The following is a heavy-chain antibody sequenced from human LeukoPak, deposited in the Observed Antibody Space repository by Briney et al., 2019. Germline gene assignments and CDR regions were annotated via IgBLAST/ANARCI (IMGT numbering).Heavy chain of an antibody. V-gene: IGHV1-69*13. J-gene: IGHJ4*02. CDR3: ARVADYGLSFDY. D-gene: IGHD4-17*01. CDR1: GGTFSSYA. CDR2: IIPIFGTA. Sequence: SVKVSCKASGGTFSSYAISWVRQAPGQGLEWMGGIIPIFGTANYAQKFQGRVTITADESTSTAYMELSSLRSEDTAVYYCARVADYGLSFDYWGQGTLVTVSS.